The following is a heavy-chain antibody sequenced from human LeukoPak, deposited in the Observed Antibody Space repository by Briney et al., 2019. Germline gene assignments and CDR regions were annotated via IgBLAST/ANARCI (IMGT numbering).Heavy chain of an antibody. CDR2: INPNSGGT. D-gene: IGHD6-6*01. CDR1: GYTFTGYY. J-gene: IGHJ4*02. V-gene: IGHV1-2*02. Sequence: GASVKVSCKASGYTFTGYYMHWVRQAPGQGLEWMGWINPNSGGTNYAQKFQGRVTMTRDTSISTAYMELSRLRSDDTAVYYCARNRWVAARPGHFDYWGQGTLVTVSS. CDR3: ARNRWVAARPGHFDY.